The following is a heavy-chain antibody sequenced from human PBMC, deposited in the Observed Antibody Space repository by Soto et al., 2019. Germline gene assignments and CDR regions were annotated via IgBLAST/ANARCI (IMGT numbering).Heavy chain of an antibody. V-gene: IGHV3-30-3*01. CDR1: GFTFSSYA. J-gene: IGHJ4*02. CDR2: ISYDGSNK. D-gene: IGHD2-2*01. Sequence: GGSLRLSCAASGFTFSSYAMHWVRQAPGKGLEWVAVISYDGSNKYSAGSVKGRFTISRDNSKNTLYLQMNSLRAEDTAVYYCARVEGGYCSSTTCPATYWGQGTLVTVSS. CDR3: ARVEGGYCSSTTCPATY.